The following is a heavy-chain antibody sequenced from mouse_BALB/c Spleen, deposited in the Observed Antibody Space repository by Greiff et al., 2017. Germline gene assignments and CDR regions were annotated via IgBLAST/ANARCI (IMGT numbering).Heavy chain of an antibody. V-gene: IGHV3-2*02. CDR1: GYSITSDYA. CDR2: ISYSGST. J-gene: IGHJ2*01. D-gene: IGHD2-14*01. Sequence: VQLKESGPGLVKPSQSLSLTCTVTGYSITSDYAWNWIRQFPGNKLEWMGYISYSGSTSYNPSLKSRISITRDTSKNQFFLQLNSVTTEDTATYYCARGVYRSFFDYWGQGTTLTVSS. CDR3: ARGVYRSFFDY.